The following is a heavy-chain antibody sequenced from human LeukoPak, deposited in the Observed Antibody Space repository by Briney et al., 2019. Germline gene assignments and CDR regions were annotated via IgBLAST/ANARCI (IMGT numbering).Heavy chain of an antibody. Sequence: GGSLRLSCEVSGFRFSTYWMTWVRQAPGKGLEWVANIKEDGSDKYYVDSVKGRFTISRDNAKNSVYLQMNSLRAEDTAVYYCARVAEAAAFDSWGQGTLVTVSS. CDR3: ARVAEAAAFDS. D-gene: IGHD6-13*01. CDR1: GFRFSTYW. CDR2: IKEDGSDK. V-gene: IGHV3-7*01. J-gene: IGHJ4*02.